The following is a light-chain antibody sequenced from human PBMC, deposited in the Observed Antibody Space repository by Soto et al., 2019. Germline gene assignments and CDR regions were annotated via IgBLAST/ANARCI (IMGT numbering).Light chain of an antibody. CDR2: EVS. V-gene: IGLV2-8*01. J-gene: IGLJ2*01. CDR1: SSDVGAYNY. Sequence: QSVLTQPPSASGSPGQSVTISCTGTSSDVGAYNYVSWYQQHPGKAPKLIIYEVSKRPSGVPDPFSGSKSGNTASLSVSGLQTEDEADYYCSSYAGSNNYVAFGGGTQLTVL. CDR3: SSYAGSNNYVA.